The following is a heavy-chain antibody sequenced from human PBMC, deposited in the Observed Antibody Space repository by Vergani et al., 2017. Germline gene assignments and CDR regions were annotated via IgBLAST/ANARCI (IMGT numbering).Heavy chain of an antibody. D-gene: IGHD4-17*01. CDR3: ATPQTVTTGGMDV. CDR1: GYTFTDHY. J-gene: IGHJ6*02. CDR2: VDPEDGET. Sequence: EVQLVQSGAEVKKPGATMKISCKVSGYTFTDHYMHGVKQAPGKGLEWMGLVDPEDGETIYAEKFKGRVTIAADTSTDTAHLELSSLRSEHTSVYYCATPQTVTTGGMDVWGQGTTVIVSS. V-gene: IGHV1-69-2*01.